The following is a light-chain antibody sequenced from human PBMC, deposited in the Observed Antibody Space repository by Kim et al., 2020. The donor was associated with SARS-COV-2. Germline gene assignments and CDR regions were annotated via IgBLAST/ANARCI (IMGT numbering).Light chain of an antibody. J-gene: IGKJ2*01. Sequence: LSPGERDTLSCRASQSVSSSYLAWYQQKPGQAPRRLIYGASSRATGIPDRFSGSESGTDFTLTISRLEPEDFAVYYCQQYGSSPYTFGQGTKLEI. CDR1: QSVSSSY. CDR2: GAS. CDR3: QQYGSSPYT. V-gene: IGKV3-20*01.